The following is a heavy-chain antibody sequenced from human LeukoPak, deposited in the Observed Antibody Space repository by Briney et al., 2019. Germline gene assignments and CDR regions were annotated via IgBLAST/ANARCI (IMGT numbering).Heavy chain of an antibody. CDR1: GFRFSSYA. CDR2: ISYDGSNK. Sequence: TGGSLRLSCAASGFRFSSYAMSWVRQAPGKGLEWVAVISYDGSNKYYADSVKGRFTISRDNSKNTLYLQMNSLRAEDTAVYYCAKRRSGSPSAFDYWGQGTLVTVSS. CDR3: AKRRSGSPSAFDY. V-gene: IGHV3-30-3*02. D-gene: IGHD1-26*01. J-gene: IGHJ4*02.